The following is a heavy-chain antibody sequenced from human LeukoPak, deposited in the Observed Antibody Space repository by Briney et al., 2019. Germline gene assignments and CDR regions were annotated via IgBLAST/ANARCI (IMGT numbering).Heavy chain of an antibody. J-gene: IGHJ4*02. CDR2: INPNSGRT. D-gene: IGHD6-19*01. Sequence: ASVRVSRMASGDTFTGDYMHWGRQAPGQGVEWMGWINPNSGRTTYAQKFQGRVTMTRDTSIITAYMELSRLRSDDTAVYYCARDRQWLPGVWGQGTLVTVSS. V-gene: IGHV1-2*02. CDR3: ARDRQWLPGV. CDR1: GDTFTGDY.